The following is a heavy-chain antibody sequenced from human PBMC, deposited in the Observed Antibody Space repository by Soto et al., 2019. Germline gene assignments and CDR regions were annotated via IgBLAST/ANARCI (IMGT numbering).Heavy chain of an antibody. Sequence: GASVKVSCKASGFTFTSSAVQWVRQARGQRLEWIGWIVVGSGNTNYAQKFQERVTITRDMSTSTAYMELSSLRSEGTAVYYCAASRVGEQDIVVVPAARMTYYYFDYWGQGTLVTVSS. V-gene: IGHV1-58*01. CDR2: IVVGSGNT. J-gene: IGHJ4*02. CDR1: GFTFTSSA. D-gene: IGHD2-2*01. CDR3: AASRVGEQDIVVVPAARMTYYYFDY.